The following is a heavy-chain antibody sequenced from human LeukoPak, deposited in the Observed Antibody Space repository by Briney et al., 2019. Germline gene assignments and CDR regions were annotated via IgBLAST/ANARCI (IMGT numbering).Heavy chain of an antibody. Sequence: ASVKVSCKASGYTFTSYGISWVRQAPGQGLEWMGWISAYNGNTNYAQKLQGRVTMTTDTSTSTAYMELRSLRSDDTAVYYCASFIVGATNGGSDYWGQGTLVTVSS. CDR2: ISAYNGNT. CDR1: GYTFTSYG. V-gene: IGHV1-18*01. J-gene: IGHJ4*02. D-gene: IGHD1-26*01. CDR3: ASFIVGATNGGSDY.